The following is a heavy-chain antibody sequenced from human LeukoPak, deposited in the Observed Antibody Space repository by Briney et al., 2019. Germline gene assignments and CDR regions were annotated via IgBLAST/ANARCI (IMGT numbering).Heavy chain of an antibody. D-gene: IGHD3-3*01. Sequence: PSETLSLTCTASGGSISGFYWSWIRQPPGKELQWIGSIFYSGSTNYNPSLKSRVTISVDTSKNQFSLKLSSVTAADTAVYYCARQRFLEWYFDYWGQGTLVTVSS. CDR2: IFYSGST. CDR3: ARQRFLEWYFDY. J-gene: IGHJ4*02. CDR1: GGSISGFY. V-gene: IGHV4-59*08.